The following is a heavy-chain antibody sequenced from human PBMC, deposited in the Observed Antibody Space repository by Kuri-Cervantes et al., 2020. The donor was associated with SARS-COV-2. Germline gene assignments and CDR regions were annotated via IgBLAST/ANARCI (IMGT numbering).Heavy chain of an antibody. CDR3: ARWLERSYSSSSYYYYGMDV. J-gene: IGHJ6*02. V-gene: IGHV7-4-1*02. Sequence: ASVKVSCKASGYTFTGYYMHWVRQAPGQGLEWMGWINTNTGNPTYAQGFTGRFVFSLDTSVSTAYLQISSLKAEDTAVYYCARWLERSYSSSSYYYYGMDVWGQGTTVTVSS. CDR2: INTNTGNP. D-gene: IGHD6-6*01. CDR1: GYTFTGYY.